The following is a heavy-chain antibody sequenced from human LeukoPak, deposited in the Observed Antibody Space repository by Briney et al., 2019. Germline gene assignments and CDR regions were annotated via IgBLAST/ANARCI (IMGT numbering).Heavy chain of an antibody. CDR2: ISWNSGSI. J-gene: IGHJ4*02. Sequence: GRSLRLSCAASGFTFDDYAMHWVRQAPGKGLEWVSGISWNSGSIGYADSVKGRFTISRDNAKNSLYLQMNSLRVEDTAVYYCVRASGGSCFDYWGQGTLVTVSA. D-gene: IGHD2-15*01. CDR1: GFTFDDYA. V-gene: IGHV3-9*01. CDR3: VRASGGSCFDY.